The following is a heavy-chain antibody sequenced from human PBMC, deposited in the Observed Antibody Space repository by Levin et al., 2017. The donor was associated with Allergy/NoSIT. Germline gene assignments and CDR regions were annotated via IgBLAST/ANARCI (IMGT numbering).Heavy chain of an antibody. D-gene: IGHD2-15*01. CDR2: ISPGGNT. CDR3: ARDRGSRILSYHDY. J-gene: IGHJ4*02. CDR1: GGSISGYY. V-gene: IGHV4-4*07. Sequence: RASETLSLTCTVSGGSISGYYWSWIRQPAGKGLEWIGRISPGGNTNYNPSLKSRVSMSVDTSRNQFSLKLSSVTAADTAVYFCARDRGSRILSYHDYWGQGTLVTVSS.